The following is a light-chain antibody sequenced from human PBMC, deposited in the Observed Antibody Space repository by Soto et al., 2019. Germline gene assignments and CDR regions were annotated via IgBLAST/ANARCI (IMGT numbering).Light chain of an antibody. V-gene: IGLV2-14*03. CDR1: SSDIGAYNF. CDR2: DVN. Sequence: QSALTQPASVSGSPGQSITISCTGTSSDIGAYNFVSWYQQHPGKAPKLMLYDVNIRPSGVSNRFSGSKSGNTASLTISGLQAEDEADYYCTSWTTSTIMIFGRGTQLTVL. CDR3: TSWTTSTIMI. J-gene: IGLJ2*01.